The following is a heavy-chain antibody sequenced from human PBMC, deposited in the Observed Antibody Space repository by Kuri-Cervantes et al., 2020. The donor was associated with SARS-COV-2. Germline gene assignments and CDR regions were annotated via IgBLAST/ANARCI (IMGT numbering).Heavy chain of an antibody. CDR2: IYHSGST. CDR3: ASTAGAYYYYGMDV. J-gene: IGHJ6*02. CDR1: GGSISSSSYY. V-gene: IGHV4-39*07. Sequence: SETLSLTCTVSGGSISSSSYYWGWIRQPPGKGLEWIGSIYHSGSTYYNPSLKSRVTISVDTSKNQFSLKLSSVTAADTAVYYCASTAGAYYYYGMDVWGQGTTVTVSS. D-gene: IGHD6-13*01.